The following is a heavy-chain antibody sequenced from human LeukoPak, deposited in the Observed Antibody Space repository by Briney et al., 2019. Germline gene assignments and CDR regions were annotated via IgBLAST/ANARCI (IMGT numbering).Heavy chain of an antibody. CDR3: ARASTYYYDSSGYPDAFDI. CDR1: GFTFSSYS. J-gene: IGHJ3*02. Sequence: GGSLRLSCAASGFTFSSYSMNWVRQAPGKGLEWVSSISSSSSYIYYADSVKDRFTISRDNAKNSLYLQMNSLRAGDTAVYYCARASTYYYDSSGYPDAFDIWGQGTMVTVSS. CDR2: ISSSSSYI. V-gene: IGHV3-21*01. D-gene: IGHD3-22*01.